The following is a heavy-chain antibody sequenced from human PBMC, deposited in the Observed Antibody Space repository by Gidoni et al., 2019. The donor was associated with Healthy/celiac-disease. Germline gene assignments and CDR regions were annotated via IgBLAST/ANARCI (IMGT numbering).Heavy chain of an antibody. D-gene: IGHD4-17*01. CDR2: FDPEDGET. Sequence: QVQLVQSGAEVKKPGASVKVSCKVSGDTLTELSMHWVRQAPGKGLEWMGGFDPEDGETIYAQKFQGRVTMTEDTSTDTAYMGLSSLRSEDTAVYYCATDWGMTTVTTFAFDIWGQGTMVTVSS. CDR3: ATDWGMTTVTTFAFDI. CDR1: GDTLTELS. V-gene: IGHV1-24*01. J-gene: IGHJ3*02.